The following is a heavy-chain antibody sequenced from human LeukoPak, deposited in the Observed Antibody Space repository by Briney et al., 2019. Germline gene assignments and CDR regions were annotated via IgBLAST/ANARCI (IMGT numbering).Heavy chain of an antibody. CDR3: ASLYSSKFDY. J-gene: IGHJ4*02. D-gene: IGHD6-13*01. V-gene: IGHV3-7*01. Sequence: GGSLRLSCAASGFTFSRYWMSWVRQAPGKGLEWVANIKQDGSEKYYVDSVKGRFTISRDNAKNSVSLQMNSLGAEDTAVYYCASLYSSKFDYWAREPWSPSPQ. CDR2: IKQDGSEK. CDR1: GFTFSRYW.